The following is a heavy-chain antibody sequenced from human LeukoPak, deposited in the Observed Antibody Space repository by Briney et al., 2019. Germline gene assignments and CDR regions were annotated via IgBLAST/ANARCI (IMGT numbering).Heavy chain of an antibody. CDR2: ISSSSGHI. CDR1: GFTFSSYN. J-gene: IGHJ4*02. Sequence: GGSLRLSCAASGFTFSSYNMNWVSQPPGKGLEWVSSISSSSGHIHYADSVKGRFTISRDNANNSLYLQMNSLRDEDTAVYYCARDPGTVADPYFDYWGQGSLVTVSS. D-gene: IGHD6-19*01. V-gene: IGHV3-21*01. CDR3: ARDPGTVADPYFDY.